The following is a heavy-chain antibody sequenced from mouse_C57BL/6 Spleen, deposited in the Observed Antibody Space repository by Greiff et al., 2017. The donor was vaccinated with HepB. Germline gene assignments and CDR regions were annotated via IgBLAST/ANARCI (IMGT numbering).Heavy chain of an antibody. D-gene: IGHD1-1*01. CDR3: ARGYYGSSYGFAY. J-gene: IGHJ3*01. CDR1: GYAFTNYL. V-gene: IGHV1-54*01. Sequence: VQLQQSGAELVSPGTSVKVSCKASGYAFTNYLIEWVKQRPGQGLEWIGVINPGSGGTNYNEKFKGKATLTADKSSSTAYMQLSSLTSEDSAVYFCARGYYGSSYGFAYWGQGTLVTVSA. CDR2: INPGSGGT.